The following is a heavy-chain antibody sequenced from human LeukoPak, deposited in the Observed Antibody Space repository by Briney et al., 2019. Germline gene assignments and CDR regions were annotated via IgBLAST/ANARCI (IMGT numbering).Heavy chain of an antibody. V-gene: IGHV3-7*01. CDR1: GFTFSSYW. CDR3: ARWALYYYDTSGSYYFDH. Sequence: GSLRLSCAASGFTFSSYWMSWVRQAPGKGLEWVASIKQDGSERYYVDSVQGRFTISRDNAKNSVFLQMNSLRAEDTAVYHCARWALYYYDTSGSYYFDHWGQRTLVTVSS. D-gene: IGHD3-22*01. J-gene: IGHJ4*02. CDR2: IKQDGSER.